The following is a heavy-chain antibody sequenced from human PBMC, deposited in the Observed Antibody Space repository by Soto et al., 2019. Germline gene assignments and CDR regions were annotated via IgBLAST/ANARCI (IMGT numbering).Heavy chain of an antibody. CDR3: DRSQYLVLDIFNL. CDR2: ISDTGVTT. CDR1: GFTFSNYP. Sequence: GGSLRLSCAASGFTFSNYPMGWVRQASGKGLEWISSISDTGVTTYYANSVKGRFTISRDNFKNTLYLQMNSLRTEDTAVYYCDRSQYLVLDIFNLWGQGALVTVSS. V-gene: IGHV3-23*01. D-gene: IGHD3-9*01. J-gene: IGHJ5*02.